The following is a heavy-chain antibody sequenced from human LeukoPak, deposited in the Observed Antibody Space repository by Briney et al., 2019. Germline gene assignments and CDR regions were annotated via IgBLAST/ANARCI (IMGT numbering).Heavy chain of an antibody. D-gene: IGHD1-26*01. CDR3: ARAYSGSYPFDY. CDR1: GGTFSSYA. Sequence: GASVKVSCKASGGTFSSYAISWVRQAPGQGLEWMGGIIPIFGTADYAQKFQGRVTITADESTSTAYMELSSLRSEDTAVYYCARAYSGSYPFDYWGQGTLVTVSS. CDR2: IIPIFGTA. V-gene: IGHV1-69*13. J-gene: IGHJ4*02.